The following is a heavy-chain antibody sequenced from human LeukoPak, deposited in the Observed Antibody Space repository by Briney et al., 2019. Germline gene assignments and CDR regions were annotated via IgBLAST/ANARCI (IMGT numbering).Heavy chain of an antibody. D-gene: IGHD6-13*01. J-gene: IGHJ4*02. V-gene: IGHV3-7*04. CDR2: IKEAGSEK. CDR3: ARGGGMRSWYDFDY. CDR1: GFTVSSNY. Sequence: HPGGSLRLSCAASGFTVSSNYMSWVRQAPGKGLEFMANIKEAGSEKYYVDSVKGRFTISRDNDKNLVHLQMNSLRAEDTAVYYCARGGGMRSWYDFDYWGQGTLVTVSS.